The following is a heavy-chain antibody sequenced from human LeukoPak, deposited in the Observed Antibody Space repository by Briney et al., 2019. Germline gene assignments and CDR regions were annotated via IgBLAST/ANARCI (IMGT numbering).Heavy chain of an antibody. CDR2: IIPIFGTA. D-gene: IGHD3-9*01. Sequence: SVKVSCKASGGTFSSYAISWVRQAPGQGLEWMGGIIPIFGTANYAQKFQGRVTITADESTSTAYMELSSLRSEDTAVYYCARDHFSSDYDILTGYKYYYYMDVWGKGTTVTISS. J-gene: IGHJ6*03. CDR1: GGTFSSYA. CDR3: ARDHFSSDYDILTGYKYYYYMDV. V-gene: IGHV1-69*01.